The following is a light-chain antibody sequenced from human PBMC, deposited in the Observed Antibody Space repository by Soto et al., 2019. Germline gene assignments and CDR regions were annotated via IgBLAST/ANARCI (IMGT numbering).Light chain of an antibody. CDR2: GVS. CDR3: QQTYRSPYT. J-gene: IGKJ2*01. CDR1: QNIRKY. V-gene: IGKV1-39*01. Sequence: DIQMTQSPSPLSASVGDRVTISCRASQNIRKYLNCYQQQPGQAPTLLLYGVSSLHSGVPSRFTGAGDGTNFTLAITGLQPGDFVTYYRQQTYRSPYTFCQGTKVEMK.